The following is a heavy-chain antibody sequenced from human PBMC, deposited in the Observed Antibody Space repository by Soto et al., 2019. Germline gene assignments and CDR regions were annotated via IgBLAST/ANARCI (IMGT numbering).Heavy chain of an antibody. CDR2: IIPMFDTP. V-gene: IGHV1-69*12. J-gene: IGHJ4*02. CDR3: ARSGGLDRDFNY. D-gene: IGHD2-15*01. Sequence: QVQLVQSGAEVKKPGSSVKVYCKASGGTFSSDSFSWVRQAPGQGLEWMGGIIPMFDTPIYAQKFQDRVTITADESTSTAYMQLSSLRSGDTAVYYCARSGGLDRDFNYWGQGSQVTVSS. CDR1: GGTFSSDS.